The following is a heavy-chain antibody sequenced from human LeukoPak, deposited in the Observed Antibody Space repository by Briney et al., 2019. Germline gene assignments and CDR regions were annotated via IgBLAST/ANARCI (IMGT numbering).Heavy chain of an antibody. CDR1: GGTFNSYA. V-gene: IGHV1-69*05. J-gene: IGHJ6*03. CDR3: ARGPQGVVPAAMRYYYYMDV. D-gene: IGHD2-2*01. Sequence: ASVKLSXKASGGTFNSYAISWMRQPPGQGLEWIGRIIPIFDTANYAQKFQGRVTITTDESSSTAYMELSSLRSEDTAVYYCARGPQGVVPAAMRYYYYMDVWGKGTTVTVSS. CDR2: IIPIFDTA.